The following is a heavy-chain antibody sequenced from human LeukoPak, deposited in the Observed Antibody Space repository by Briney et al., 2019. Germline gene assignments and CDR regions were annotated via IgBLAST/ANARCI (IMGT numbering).Heavy chain of an antibody. CDR2: ISSSSSYI. CDR1: GFTFSSYS. D-gene: IGHD6-13*01. Sequence: GGSLRLSCAASGFTFSSYSMNWVRQAPGKGLEWVSSISSSSSYIYYADSVKGRFTISRDNAKNSLYLQMNSLRDEDTAVYYCAREGGSYSSSWEDYWGQGTLVTVSS. CDR3: AREGGSYSSSWEDY. J-gene: IGHJ4*02. V-gene: IGHV3-21*01.